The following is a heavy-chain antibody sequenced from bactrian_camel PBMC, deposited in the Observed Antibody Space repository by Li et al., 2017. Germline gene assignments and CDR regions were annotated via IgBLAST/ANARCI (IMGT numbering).Heavy chain of an antibody. J-gene: IGHJ4*01. D-gene: IGHD6*01. Sequence: HVQLVESGGGLVQPGGSLRLSCAASGFTFSYYMYWVRQAPGKVLERVAFVNAGGSVTSYADSVKGRFSISRDNAKNMLYLQLNSLKTEDTAMYYCATGLSGWSSSWSPAAPRGQGTQVTVS. CDR1: GFTFSYY. V-gene: IGHV3S1*01. CDR2: VNAGGSVT.